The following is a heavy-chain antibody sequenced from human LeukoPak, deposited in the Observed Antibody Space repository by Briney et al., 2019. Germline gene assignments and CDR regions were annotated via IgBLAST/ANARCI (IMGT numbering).Heavy chain of an antibody. CDR1: GFTFSSYG. D-gene: IGHD3-22*01. Sequence: PGGSLRLSCAASGFTFSSYGMHWVRQAPGKGLEWVAVITYDGSNKYYADSVKGRFTISRHNSKNTLYLQMNRLRAEHTAVYYCAKDRLEYYYDCSGYYFDYWGQGTLVTLLS. CDR3: AKDRLEYYYDCSGYYFDY. J-gene: IGHJ4*02. CDR2: ITYDGSNK. V-gene: IGHV3-30*18.